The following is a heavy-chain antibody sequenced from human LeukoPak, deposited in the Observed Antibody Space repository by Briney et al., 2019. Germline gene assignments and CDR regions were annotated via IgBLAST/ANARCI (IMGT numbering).Heavy chain of an antibody. V-gene: IGHV4-34*01. CDR2: INHSGST. CDR1: GGSFSGYY. Sequence: SETLSLTCAVFGGSFSGYYWSWIRQPPGKGLEWIGEINHSGSTNYNPSLKSRVTISVDTSKNQFSLKLSSVTAADTAVYYCARRPRIVVVPAAIPTGVGFDPWGQGTLVTVSS. D-gene: IGHD2-2*02. CDR3: ARRPRIVVVPAAIPTGVGFDP. J-gene: IGHJ5*02.